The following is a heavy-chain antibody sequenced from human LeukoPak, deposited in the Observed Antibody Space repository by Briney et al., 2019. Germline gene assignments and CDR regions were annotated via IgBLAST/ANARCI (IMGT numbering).Heavy chain of an antibody. V-gene: IGHV4-59*01. CDR1: GGSISSYY. J-gene: IGHJ5*02. CDR2: IYYSGST. D-gene: IGHD3-22*01. Sequence: SETLSLTCTVSGGSISSYYWSWIRQPPGKGLEWIGYIYYSGSTNYNLSLKSRVTISVDTSKNQFSLKLSSVTAADTAVYYCAREFGYYYDSSGYSNWFDPWGQGTLVTVSS. CDR3: AREFGYYYDSSGYSNWFDP.